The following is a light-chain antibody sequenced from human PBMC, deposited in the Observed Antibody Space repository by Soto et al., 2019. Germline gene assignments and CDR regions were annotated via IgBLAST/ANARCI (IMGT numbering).Light chain of an antibody. CDR3: SSFASSNTWV. J-gene: IGLJ3*02. V-gene: IGLV2-8*01. CDR2: EVT. Sequence: QSALTQPPSASGSPGQSVTISCTGTSSDVGAYNYVSWYQQHAGKAHKLVIYEVTKRPSGVPDRFSGSKSANTASLTVSGLQAEDEADYYCSSFASSNTWVFGGGTKVTVL. CDR1: SSDVGAYNY.